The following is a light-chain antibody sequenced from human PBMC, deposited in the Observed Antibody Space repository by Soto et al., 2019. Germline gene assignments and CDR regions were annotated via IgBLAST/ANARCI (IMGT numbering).Light chain of an antibody. CDR1: QSISSW. J-gene: IGKJ1*01. Sequence: DIQMTQSPSTLSASVGDRVTITCRASQSISSWLAWYQQKPGKAPKLLIYKASSLESVVPSRFSGSGSGTEFTLTISSLQPDDFATYYCQQYNIYSRAFGQGTKVEIK. V-gene: IGKV1-5*03. CDR2: KAS. CDR3: QQYNIYSRA.